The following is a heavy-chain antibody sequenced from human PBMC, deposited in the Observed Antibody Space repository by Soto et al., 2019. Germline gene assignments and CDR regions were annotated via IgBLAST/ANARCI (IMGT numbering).Heavy chain of an antibody. J-gene: IGHJ4*02. V-gene: IGHV4-34*01. CDR1: GGSFSGYY. D-gene: IGHD6-19*01. CDR2: INHSGST. CDR3: ARGQGYSSGWYGLRYFDY. Sequence: SETLSLTCAVYGGSFSGYYWSWIRQPPGKGLEWIGEINHSGSTNYNPSLKSRVTISVDTSKNQFSLKLSSVTAADTAVYYCARGQGYSSGWYGLRYFDYWGQGTLVTVSS.